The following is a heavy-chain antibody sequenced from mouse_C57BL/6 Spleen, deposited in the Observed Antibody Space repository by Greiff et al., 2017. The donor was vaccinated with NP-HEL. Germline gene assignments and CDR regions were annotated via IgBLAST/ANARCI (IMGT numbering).Heavy chain of an antibody. CDR2: IYPGDGDT. CDR3: AEETAQATRFAY. D-gene: IGHD3-2*02. CDR1: GYAFSSSW. Sequence: VQLQQSGPELVKPGASVKISCKASGYAFSSSWMNWVKQRPGKGLEWIGRIYPGDGDTNYNGKFKGKATLTADKSSSTAYMQLSSLTSEDSAVYFCAEETAQATRFAYWGQGTLVTVSA. V-gene: IGHV1-82*01. J-gene: IGHJ3*01.